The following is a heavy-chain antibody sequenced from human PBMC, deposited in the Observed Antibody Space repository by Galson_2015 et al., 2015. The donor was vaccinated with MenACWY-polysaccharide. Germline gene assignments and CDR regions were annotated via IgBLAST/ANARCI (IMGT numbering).Heavy chain of an antibody. J-gene: IGHJ5*02. V-gene: IGHV6-1*01. Sequence: CAISGDSVSSYSAGWNWIRQSPSRGLEWLGRTYYRSKWYIDYAVSVNGRISITPDTSRNQFSLQLSSVTPEDTAIYYCAGGGLVRGALGRIDPWGPGILVTVSS. D-gene: IGHD3-16*02. CDR1: GDSVSSYSAG. CDR2: TYYRSKWYI. CDR3: AGGGLVRGALGRIDP.